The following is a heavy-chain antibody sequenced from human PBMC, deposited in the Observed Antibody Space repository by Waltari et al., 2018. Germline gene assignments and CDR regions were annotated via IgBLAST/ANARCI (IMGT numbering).Heavy chain of an antibody. Sequence: EVQLVESGGGLIQPGRSLRLSCTTSGFTFGDYAMSWFRQAPGKGLGWVGFMRSKLSGGTTEYAASVKGRFTISREDSKSIAYLQMNSLKTEDTAVYYCTREVRGYDFWSGYYLFDFWGQGTLVTVSS. J-gene: IGHJ4*02. CDR2: MRSKLSGGTT. D-gene: IGHD3-3*01. V-gene: IGHV3-49*03. CDR3: TREVRGYDFWSGYYLFDF. CDR1: GFTFGDYA.